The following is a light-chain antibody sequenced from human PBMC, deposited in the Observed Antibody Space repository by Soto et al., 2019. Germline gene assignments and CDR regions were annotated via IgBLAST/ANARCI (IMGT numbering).Light chain of an antibody. Sequence: QSVLAQLPSASGSPGQSVTISCTGGSSDVGGYNYVSWYQQYPGKAPKLMIYEVSKRPSGVPDRFSGSKSGNTASLTVSGLQAEDEADYYCCSYAGINDYVFGTGTKVTVL. CDR1: SSDVGGYNY. J-gene: IGLJ1*01. CDR3: CSYAGINDYV. CDR2: EVS. V-gene: IGLV2-8*01.